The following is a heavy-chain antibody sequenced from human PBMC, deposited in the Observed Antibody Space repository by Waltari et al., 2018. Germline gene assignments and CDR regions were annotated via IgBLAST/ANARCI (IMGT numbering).Heavy chain of an antibody. CDR2: VSGSGNGT. CDR1: GFTFTDYA. D-gene: IGHD5-18*01. V-gene: IGHV3-23*01. J-gene: IGHJ4*02. Sequence: DVKLLESGGGSVQRGGSLRLSCAASGFTFTDYAMIWVRQAPGKGLEWVSVVSGSGNGTFDADSVKGRFSISRDNFNNALYLQMNSLRDDDTAVYYCVKDGTTGYIYGKAFDLWGQGTLVTVSS. CDR3: VKDGTTGYIYGKAFDL.